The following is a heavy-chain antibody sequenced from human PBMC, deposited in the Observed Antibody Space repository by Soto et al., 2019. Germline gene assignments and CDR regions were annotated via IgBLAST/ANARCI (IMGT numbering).Heavy chain of an antibody. D-gene: IGHD5-12*01. CDR3: ARDRWRDGYDYGPDF. V-gene: IGHV1-18*01. CDR2: ISAYNGNT. CDR1: GYTFTSYG. J-gene: IGHJ4*02. Sequence: ASVKVSCKASGYTFTSYGISWVRQAPGQGLEWMGWISAYNGNTNYAQKFQGRATMTTDTSTSTAYMELRSLRSDDTAVYYCARDRWRDGYDYGPDFWGQGTLVTVSS.